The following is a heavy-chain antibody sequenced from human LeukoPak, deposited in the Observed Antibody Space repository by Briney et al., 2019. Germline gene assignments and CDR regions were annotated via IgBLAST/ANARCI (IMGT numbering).Heavy chain of an antibody. CDR3: ARAIFDSGSYYDYLDY. Sequence: GGSLRLFCAASGFTLDDYGMSGVRQAPGKGLEWVSGINWNGRSTGYADSVKGRFSISRDNAKHPLYLQMNSLRAEDTALYHCARAIFDSGSYYDYLDYWGQAAMVTDPS. CDR2: INWNGRST. V-gene: IGHV3-20*01. J-gene: IGHJ4*02. D-gene: IGHD1-26*01. CDR1: GFTLDDYG.